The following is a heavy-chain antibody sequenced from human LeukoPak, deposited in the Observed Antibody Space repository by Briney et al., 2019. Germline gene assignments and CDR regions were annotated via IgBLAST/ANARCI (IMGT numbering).Heavy chain of an antibody. V-gene: IGHV3-7*01. D-gene: IGHD3-10*01. CDR1: GFTFSSYW. J-gene: IGHJ4*02. Sequence: GGSLRLSCAASGFTFSSYWMSWVRQAPGKGLEWVANIKQDGSEKYYVDSVKGRFTISRDNAKNSLYLQMNSLRAEDTAVYYCARFRVGHSGSYLNYFDYWGQGTLVTVSS. CDR3: ARFRVGHSGSYLNYFDY. CDR2: IKQDGSEK.